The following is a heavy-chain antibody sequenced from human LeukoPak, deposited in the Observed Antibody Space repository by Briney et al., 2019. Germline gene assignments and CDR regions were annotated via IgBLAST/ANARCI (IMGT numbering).Heavy chain of an antibody. V-gene: IGHV1-18*01. CDR2: ISANNGNI. D-gene: IGHD4-17*01. CDR3: ARAKRSTVTTLDY. J-gene: IGHJ4*02. CDR1: GYTFSSYG. Sequence: GASVTLSCKASGYTFSSYGITWVRQAPGQGLEWMGWISANNGNIVYAQRFQGRVSMTTDTSTNTAYMEVRSLTSDDTAIYYCARAKRSTVTTLDYWGQGTLVTVSS.